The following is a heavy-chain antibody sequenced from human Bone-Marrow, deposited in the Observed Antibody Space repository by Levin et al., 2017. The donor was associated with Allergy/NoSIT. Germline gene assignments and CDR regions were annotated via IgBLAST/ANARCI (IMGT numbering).Heavy chain of an antibody. Sequence: GESLKISCAASGLNFTNYGMHWVRQAPGKGLEWVGVISFDGRIEYYGDSVKGRFSISRDNSKNTLYLQMNSLRAEDTAVYYCARDLDTSELFDSWGQGTLVTVAS. V-gene: IGHV3-30*03. D-gene: IGHD1-1*01. CDR1: GLNFTNYG. CDR3: ARDLDTSELFDS. J-gene: IGHJ4*02. CDR2: ISFDGRIE.